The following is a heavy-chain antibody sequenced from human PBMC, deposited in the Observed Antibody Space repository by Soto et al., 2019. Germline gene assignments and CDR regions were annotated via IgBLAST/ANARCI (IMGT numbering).Heavy chain of an antibody. V-gene: IGHV3-23*01. CDR1: GFTFSSYA. CDR2: ISGSGGST. CDR3: AKHSGDYYYYYYMDV. D-gene: IGHD4-17*01. J-gene: IGHJ6*03. Sequence: GGSLRLSCAASGFTFSSYAMSWVRQAPGKGLEWVSAISGSGGSTYYADSVKGRFTISRDNSKNTLYLQMNSLRAEDTAVYYCAKHSGDYYYYYYMDVWGKGTTVTVSS.